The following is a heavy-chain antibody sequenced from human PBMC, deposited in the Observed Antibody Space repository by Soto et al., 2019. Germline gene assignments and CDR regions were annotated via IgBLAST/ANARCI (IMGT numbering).Heavy chain of an antibody. V-gene: IGHV1-69*19. CDR1: GGTFNTYA. CDR2: ISPMFGAA. Sequence: QVQLVQSGAEMKKPGSSGKVSCQSSGGTFNTYAMNWVRQAPGQGPEWMGDISPMFGAANYAPKFQGRVTITADESTGTSYMQLSRLTSEDTALDFCAREVQVHTPAFVYWGQGTLVTVSS. CDR3: AREVQVHTPAFVY. D-gene: IGHD3-10*01. J-gene: IGHJ4*02.